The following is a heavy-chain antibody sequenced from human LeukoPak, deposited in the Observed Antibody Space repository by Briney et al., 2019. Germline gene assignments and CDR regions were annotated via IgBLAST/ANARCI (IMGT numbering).Heavy chain of an antibody. J-gene: IGHJ4*02. V-gene: IGHV3-30*04. CDR2: TSYDGRNK. Sequence: TGGSQRLSCAASGFTFRSSAMHWVRQAPGKGLEWVAVTSYDGRNKYYADSAKGRFTISRDNSKNTLYLQMNSLRPEDTAVYYCARDGYGLDTPMVSTNFDYWGQGTLVTVSS. CDR3: ARDGYGLDTPMVSTNFDY. D-gene: IGHD5-18*01. CDR1: GFTFRSSA.